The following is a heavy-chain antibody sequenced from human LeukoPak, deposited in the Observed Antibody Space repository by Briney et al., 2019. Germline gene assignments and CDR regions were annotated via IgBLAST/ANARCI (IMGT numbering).Heavy chain of an antibody. CDR1: GFTFSSYG. V-gene: IGHV3-33*05. D-gene: IGHD2/OR15-2a*01. Sequence: GGSLRLSCTASGFTFSSYGMHWVRQAPGKGLEWVAVIAYDGSNTYYLDSVKGRFIISRDNSRNTLYLQMNSLRVEDTAVYYCAKGIGILTTSLYNWFDPWGQGTLVTVSS. CDR3: AKGIGILTTSLYNWFDP. CDR2: IAYDGSNT. J-gene: IGHJ5*02.